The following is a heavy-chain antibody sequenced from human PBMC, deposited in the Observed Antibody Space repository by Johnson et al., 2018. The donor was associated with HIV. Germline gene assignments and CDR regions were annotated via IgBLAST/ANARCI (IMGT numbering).Heavy chain of an antibody. CDR2: IRYDGSNK. J-gene: IGHJ3*02. D-gene: IGHD6-19*01. Sequence: QVQLVESGGGLVKPGRSLRLSCAASGFTFSSYGMHWVRQAPGKGLEWVAFIRYDGSNKYYADSVKGRFTFSRDNSKNTLNLQVSSLRAEDTALYYCARSHGSSGRGAFDIWGQGTMVTVSS. CDR3: ARSHGSSGRGAFDI. V-gene: IGHV3-33*08. CDR1: GFTFSSYG.